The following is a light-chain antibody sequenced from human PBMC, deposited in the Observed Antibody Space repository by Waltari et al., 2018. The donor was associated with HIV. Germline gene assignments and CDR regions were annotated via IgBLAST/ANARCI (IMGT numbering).Light chain of an antibody. V-gene: IGLV2-11*01. Sequence: QSALTQPRSVSGSPGQSVTISCPGTSSDVGAYNYLSWYQHHPNKGPKLLIYDVKKRPSGVPDRFSGSKSGNTASLTISGLQAEDEADYYCCSYADTYFVLFGGRTKLTVL. CDR1: SSDVGAYNY. CDR2: DVK. J-gene: IGLJ2*01. CDR3: CSYADTYFVL.